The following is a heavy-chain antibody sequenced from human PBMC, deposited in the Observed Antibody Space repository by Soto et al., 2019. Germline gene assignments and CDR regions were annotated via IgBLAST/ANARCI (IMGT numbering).Heavy chain of an antibody. Sequence: QEQLVQSGAEVKKSGSSVKVSCKDTGGLFSSYAVIWVRQAPGQGLAWMGGIIPVFDTVYYAQKFQGRVTITADESTNTADQELSSLRSEDTAMYYCARGGSGYVWFNEFWGQGTLVTVSS. J-gene: IGHJ4*02. D-gene: IGHD3-22*01. V-gene: IGHV1-69*01. CDR1: GGLFSSYA. CDR2: IIPVFDTV. CDR3: ARGGSGYVWFNEF.